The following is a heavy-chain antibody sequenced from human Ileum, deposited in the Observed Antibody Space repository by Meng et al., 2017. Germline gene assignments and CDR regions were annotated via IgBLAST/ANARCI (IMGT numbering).Heavy chain of an antibody. CDR1: GGSCSGYD. CDR3: ARGGPWFDP. CDR2: INHSGST. J-gene: IGHJ5*02. Sequence: QVPLPLLGRGLVNPSSTRSLSVAVYGGSCSGYDWSWNPQPPGKELEWIVEINHSGSTNYNPSLKSRVTISVYTSKNQFTLKLSSVTAADTALYYCARGGPWFDPWGQGTLVTVSS. V-gene: IGHV4-34*02.